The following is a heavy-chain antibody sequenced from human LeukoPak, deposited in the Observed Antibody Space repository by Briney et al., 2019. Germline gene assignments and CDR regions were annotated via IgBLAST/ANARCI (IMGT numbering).Heavy chain of an antibody. D-gene: IGHD1-7*01. CDR3: AREGGTTGKGGPGTLGY. CDR2: INPNSGGT. V-gene: IGHV1-2*02. Sequence: ASVKVSCKASGYTFTSYYMHWVRQAPGQGLEWMGWINPNSGGTNYAQKFQGRVTMTRDTSISTAYMELSRLRSDDTAVYYCAREGGTTGKGGPGTLGYWGQGTLVTVSS. J-gene: IGHJ4*02. CDR1: GYTFTSYY.